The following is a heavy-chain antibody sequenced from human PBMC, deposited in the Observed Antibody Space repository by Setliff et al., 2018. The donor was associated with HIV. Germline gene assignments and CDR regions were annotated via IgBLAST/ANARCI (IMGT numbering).Heavy chain of an antibody. D-gene: IGHD3-22*01. CDR3: ASLFHDTSAPWLYYFDY. J-gene: IGHJ4*02. V-gene: IGHV4-61*02. CDR2: IYTSGRT. CDR1: GGSISSGSHY. Sequence: PSETLSLTCTVSGGSISSGSHYWSWIRQPAGKGLEWIGLIYTSGRTNYNPSLKSRVTISVDRSKNQFSLNLSSVTAADTALYYCASLFHDTSAPWLYYFDYWGQGTLVT.